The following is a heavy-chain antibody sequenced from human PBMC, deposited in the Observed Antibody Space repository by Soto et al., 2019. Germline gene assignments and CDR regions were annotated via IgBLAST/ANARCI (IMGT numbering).Heavy chain of an antibody. CDR1: GFTFSSYS. CDR2: ISSSSSYI. D-gene: IGHD1-7*01. CDR3: ARGLDQLRPSTVQH. Sequence: GGSLRLSSAASGFTFSSYSMNWVRQAPGKGLEWVSSISSSSSYIYYADSVKGRFTISRDNAKNSLYLQMNSLRAEDTAVYYCARGLDQLRPSTVQHWGQGTLVTVSS. V-gene: IGHV3-21*01. J-gene: IGHJ1*01.